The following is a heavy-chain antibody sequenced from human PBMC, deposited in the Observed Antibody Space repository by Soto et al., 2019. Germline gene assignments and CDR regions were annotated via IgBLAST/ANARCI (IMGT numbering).Heavy chain of an antibody. J-gene: IGHJ4*02. CDR3: AKREATL. CDR1: GFIFSKNA. V-gene: IGHV3-23*01. Sequence: EVQLLESGGDSVQPGGSLRLSCAASGFIFSKNAMSWVRQAPGKGLEWVSTISGSGGSTYYADSVKGRFTISRDNSKNTLYLQMNSLRAEDTALYYCAKREATLWGQGTLVTVSS. D-gene: IGHD5-12*01. CDR2: ISGSGGST.